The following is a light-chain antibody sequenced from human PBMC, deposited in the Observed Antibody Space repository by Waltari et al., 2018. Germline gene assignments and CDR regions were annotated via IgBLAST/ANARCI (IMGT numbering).Light chain of an antibody. Sequence: QSALTQPASVSGSPGQSITISCTGTSTDVGGSKYVSWYQQHPGKAPKLMIYDVSERPSGVSNRFSGSKSGNTASLTISGLQAEDEADYYCCSYAGSRNFVFGGGTKLTVL. CDR2: DVS. J-gene: IGLJ2*01. V-gene: IGLV2-23*02. CDR3: CSYAGSRNFV. CDR1: STDVGGSKY.